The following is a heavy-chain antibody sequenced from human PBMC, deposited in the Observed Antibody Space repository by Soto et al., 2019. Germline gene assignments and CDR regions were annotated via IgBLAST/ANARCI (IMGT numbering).Heavy chain of an antibody. J-gene: IGHJ6*02. CDR1: GYSFTSYW. Sequence: GESLKISCKGSGYSFTSYWISWVRQMPGKGLEWMGRIDPSDSYTNYSPSFQGHVTISADKSISTAYLQWSSLKASDTAMYYCARNGPKADIVVVPAANLYYYYYGMDVWGQGTTVTVSS. CDR2: IDPSDSYT. V-gene: IGHV5-10-1*01. CDR3: ARNGPKADIVVVPAANLYYYYYGMDV. D-gene: IGHD2-2*01.